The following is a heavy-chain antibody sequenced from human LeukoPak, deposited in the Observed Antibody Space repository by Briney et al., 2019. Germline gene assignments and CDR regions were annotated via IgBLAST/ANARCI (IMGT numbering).Heavy chain of an antibody. CDR3: ARGGGVLRYFDWLPYNWFDP. D-gene: IGHD3-9*01. CDR1: GESFSGYY. Sequence: SETLSLTCAVYGESFSGYYWSWIRQPPGKGLEWIGEINHSGSTNYNPSLKSRVTISVDTSKNQFSLKLSSVTAADTAVYYCARGGGVLRYFDWLPYNWFDPWGQGTLVTVSS. CDR2: INHSGST. V-gene: IGHV4-34*01. J-gene: IGHJ5*02.